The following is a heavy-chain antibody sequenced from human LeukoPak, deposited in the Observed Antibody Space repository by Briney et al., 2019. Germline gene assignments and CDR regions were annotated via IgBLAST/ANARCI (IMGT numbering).Heavy chain of an antibody. CDR2: FYSGGST. J-gene: IGHJ3*02. CDR3: ARHGTTVNAFDI. Sequence: PGGSLRLSCAASGFTVSSNYMSWVRQAPEKGLEWVSVFYSGGSTYYADSVKGRFTISRDNSKNTLYLQMNSLRAEDTAVYYCARHGTTVNAFDIWGQGTMVTVSS. CDR1: GFTVSSNY. D-gene: IGHD4-17*01. V-gene: IGHV3-53*01.